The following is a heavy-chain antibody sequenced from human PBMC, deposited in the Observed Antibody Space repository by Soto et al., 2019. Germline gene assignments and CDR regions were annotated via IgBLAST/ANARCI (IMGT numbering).Heavy chain of an antibody. Sequence: QVQLVQSGAEVKKPGSSVKVSCKASGGTFSSYTISWVRQAPGQGLEWMGRIIPILGIANYAQKFQGRVTITADKSTSTAYMELCSLRSEDTAVYYCARDVLVGSGYTPSDYWGQGTLVTDSS. CDR3: ARDVLVGSGYTPSDY. J-gene: IGHJ4*02. CDR2: IIPILGIA. D-gene: IGHD3-22*01. CDR1: GGTFSSYT. V-gene: IGHV1-69*08.